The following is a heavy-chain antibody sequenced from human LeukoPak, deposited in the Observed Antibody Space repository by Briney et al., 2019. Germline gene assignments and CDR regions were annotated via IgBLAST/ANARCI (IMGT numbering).Heavy chain of an antibody. CDR2: INRSGST. CDR1: GGSFSGYY. D-gene: IGHD3-3*01. Sequence: PSETLSLTCAVYGGSFSGYYWSWIRQPPGKGLEWIGEINRSGSTNYNPSLKSRVTISVDTSKNQFSLKLSSVTAADTAVYYCARAGAASTNYDFWSGYSYHNWFDPWGQGTLVTVSS. V-gene: IGHV4-34*01. J-gene: IGHJ5*02. CDR3: ARAGAASTNYDFWSGYSYHNWFDP.